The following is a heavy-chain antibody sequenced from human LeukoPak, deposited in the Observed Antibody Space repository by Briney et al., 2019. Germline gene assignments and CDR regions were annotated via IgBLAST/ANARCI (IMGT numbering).Heavy chain of an antibody. CDR1: GYTFTGYY. CDR2: INPNSGGT. J-gene: IGHJ4*02. Sequence: ASVKVSCKASGYTFTGYYMHWVRQAPGQGLEWMGWINPNSGGTNYAQKFQGRVTMTRDTSISTAYMELSRLRSDDTAVYYCASLLVLMVYGPERLSQNDYWGQGTLVTVSS. D-gene: IGHD2-8*01. V-gene: IGHV1-2*02. CDR3: ASLLVLMVYGPERLSQNDY.